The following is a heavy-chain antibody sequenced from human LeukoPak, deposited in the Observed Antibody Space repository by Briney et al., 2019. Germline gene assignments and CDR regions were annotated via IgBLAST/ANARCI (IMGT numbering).Heavy chain of an antibody. J-gene: IGHJ6*02. CDR1: GFTFSSYW. CDR2: IKQDGSEK. D-gene: IGHD2-2*02. Sequence: PGGSLRLSCAASGFTFSSYWMSWVRQAPGKGLEWVANIKQDGSEKYYVDSVKGRFTISRDNAKNPLYLQMNSLRAEHTAAYYCARDRPIYFYYYYGMDVWGQGTTVTVSS. V-gene: IGHV3-7*03. CDR3: ARDRPIYFYYYYGMDV.